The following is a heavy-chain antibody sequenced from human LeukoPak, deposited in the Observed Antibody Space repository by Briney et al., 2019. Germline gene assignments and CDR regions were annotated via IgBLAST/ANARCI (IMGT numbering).Heavy chain of an antibody. CDR2: IETSGST. Sequence: ASETLSLTCTVSGVPISSYYWSWIRQPPGKGLEWIGYIETSGSTKYNPSLMSRVTISVDASKSQFSLNLNSVNAADTAVYYCARVRGSGGNYKFDYWGQGTLVTVSS. CDR3: ARVRGSGGNYKFDY. V-gene: IGHV4-59*01. D-gene: IGHD4/OR15-4a*01. J-gene: IGHJ4*02. CDR1: GVPISSYY.